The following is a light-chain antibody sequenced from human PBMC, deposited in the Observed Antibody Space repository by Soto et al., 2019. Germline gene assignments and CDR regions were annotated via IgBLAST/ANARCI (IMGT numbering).Light chain of an antibody. V-gene: IGLV2-8*01. Sequence: QSALTQPPSASGSPGQSVTISCTGTSSDVGDYNYVSWYQQHPGKAPKLMISEVSKRPSGVPDRFSGSKSANTASLTVSGLLAEYQPDYYCSSFAGNNNLVFGGGTQLTVL. CDR1: SSDVGDYNY. CDR2: EVS. J-gene: IGLJ2*01. CDR3: SSFAGNNNLV.